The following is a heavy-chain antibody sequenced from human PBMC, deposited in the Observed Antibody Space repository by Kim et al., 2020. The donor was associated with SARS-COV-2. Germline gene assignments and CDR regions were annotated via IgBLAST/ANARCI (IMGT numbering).Heavy chain of an antibody. V-gene: IGHV1-69*13. CDR3: ARARYGSGSYYYSTNYYYYYGMDV. CDR1: GGTFSSYA. Sequence: SVKVSCNASGGTFSSYAISWVRQAPGQGLEWMGGIIPIFGTANYAQKFQGRVTITADESTSTAYMELSSLRSEDTAVYYCARARYGSGSYYYSTNYYYYYGMDVWGQGTTVTVSS. J-gene: IGHJ6*02. CDR2: IIPIFGTA. D-gene: IGHD3-10*01.